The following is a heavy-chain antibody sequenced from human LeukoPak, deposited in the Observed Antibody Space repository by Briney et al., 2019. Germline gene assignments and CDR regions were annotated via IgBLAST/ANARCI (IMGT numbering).Heavy chain of an antibody. CDR2: IKEDGREK. CDR3: ARDGYFYAWDY. CDR1: GISFSRDW. D-gene: IGHD2/OR15-2a*01. V-gene: IGHV3-7*01. J-gene: IGHJ4*02. Sequence: QPGGSLRLSCVASGISFSRDWMSWVRQAPGKGLEWVAKIKEDGREKYYVDSVNGRFTISRGNAKNSLYLQMNSLRAEDTAVYFCARDGYFYAWDYWGQGTLVTVSS.